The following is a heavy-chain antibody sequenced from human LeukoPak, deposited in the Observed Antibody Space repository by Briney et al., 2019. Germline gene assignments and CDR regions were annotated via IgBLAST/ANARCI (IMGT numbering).Heavy chain of an antibody. CDR3: ARGGEMATKHYYYYGMDV. J-gene: IGHJ6*02. CDR2: ISAYNGNT. V-gene: IGHV1-18*01. CDR1: GYTFTSYG. D-gene: IGHD5-24*01. Sequence: ASVKVSCKASGYTFTSYGTSWVRQAPGQGLEWMGWISAYNGNTNYAQKLQGRVTMTTDTSTSTAYMELRSLRSDDTAVYYCARGGEMATKHYYYYGMDVWGQGTTVTVSS.